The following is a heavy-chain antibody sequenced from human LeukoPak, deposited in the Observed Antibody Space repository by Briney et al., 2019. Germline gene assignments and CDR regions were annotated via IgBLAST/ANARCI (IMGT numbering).Heavy chain of an antibody. Sequence: SETLSLTCTVSGYSISSGYYWGWIRQPPGKGLEWIGSIYHSGSTYYNPSLKSRVTISVDTSKNQFSLKLSSVTAADTAVYYCARAYGSGSYFDYWGQGTLVTVSS. CDR1: GYSISSGYY. CDR2: IYHSGST. CDR3: ARAYGSGSYFDY. D-gene: IGHD3-10*01. V-gene: IGHV4-38-2*02. J-gene: IGHJ4*02.